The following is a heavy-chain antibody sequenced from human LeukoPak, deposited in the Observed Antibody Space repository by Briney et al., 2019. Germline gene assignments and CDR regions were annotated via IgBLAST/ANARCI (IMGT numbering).Heavy chain of an antibody. D-gene: IGHD3-3*01. V-gene: IGHV1-46*01. Sequence: ASVKVSCKASGYTFTSYYMHWVRQAPGQGLEWMGIINPSGGSTSYAQKFQGRVTMTRDTSTSTVYMELSSLRSEDTAVYYCARTNDFWSGYHGDWFDPWGQGTLVTVSS. CDR3: ARTNDFWSGYHGDWFDP. J-gene: IGHJ5*02. CDR1: GYTFTSYY. CDR2: INPSGGST.